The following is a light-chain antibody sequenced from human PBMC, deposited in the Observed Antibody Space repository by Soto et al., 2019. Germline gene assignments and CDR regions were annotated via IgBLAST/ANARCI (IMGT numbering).Light chain of an antibody. V-gene: IGKV1-8*01. J-gene: IGKJ1*01. CDR3: QQYYTYPWT. CDR1: QGINTY. Sequence: ALRVTQSPSSLSASTGDRVTITCRASQGINTYLAWYQQKPGKAPKLLIYGASTLQSGVPSRFSGSGSGTDFTLTISYLQSEDYATYYCQQYYTYPWTFGQGTKVEIK. CDR2: GAS.